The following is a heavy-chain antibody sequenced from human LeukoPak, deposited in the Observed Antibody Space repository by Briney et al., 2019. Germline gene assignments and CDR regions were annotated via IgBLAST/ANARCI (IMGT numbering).Heavy chain of an antibody. D-gene: IGHD3-10*01. CDR3: ARGTMVRGVIFPFDY. CDR2: IYTSGST. Sequence: SETLSLTCTVSGGSISSYYWSWIRQPAGKGLEWIGRIYTSGSTNYNPSLKSRVTMSVDTSKNQFSLKLSSVTAADTAVYYCARGTMVRGVIFPFDYWGQGTLVTVSS. V-gene: IGHV4-4*07. J-gene: IGHJ4*02. CDR1: GGSISSYY.